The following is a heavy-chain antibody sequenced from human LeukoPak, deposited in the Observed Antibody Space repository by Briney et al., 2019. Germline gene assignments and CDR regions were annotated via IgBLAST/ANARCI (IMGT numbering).Heavy chain of an antibody. Sequence: PGGSLRLSCAASGFTFSSYSMNWVRQAPGKGLEWVSSISSSSSYIYYADSVKGRFTISRDNAKNSLYLQMNSLRAEDTAVYYCARSRGDSRGGVILNRFDPWGQGTLVAVSS. V-gene: IGHV3-21*01. J-gene: IGHJ5*02. D-gene: IGHD3-16*02. CDR1: GFTFSSYS. CDR3: ARSRGDSRGGVILNRFDP. CDR2: ISSSSSYI.